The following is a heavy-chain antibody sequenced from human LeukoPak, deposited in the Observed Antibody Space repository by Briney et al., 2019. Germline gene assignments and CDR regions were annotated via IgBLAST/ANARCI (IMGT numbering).Heavy chain of an antibody. CDR3: GKDGGQYSSGPEFDP. CDR1: GIVFSNTA. J-gene: IGHJ5*02. Sequence: GGSLRLSCAASGIVFSNTAMNWARQSPGRGLEWISAISGGGERTSYADSVKGRFTISRDNSKNMVYLQMNSLRADDTAIYYCGKDGGQYSSGPEFDPRGQGVLVTVSS. D-gene: IGHD3-22*01. CDR2: ISGGGERT. V-gene: IGHV3-23*01.